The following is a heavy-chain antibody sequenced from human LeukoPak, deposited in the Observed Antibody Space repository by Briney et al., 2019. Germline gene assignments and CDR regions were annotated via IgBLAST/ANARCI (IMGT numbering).Heavy chain of an antibody. CDR3: ARLHDSLIGYRLGKKAYFDY. CDR1: GFTFSSYA. J-gene: IGHJ4*02. CDR2: ISGSGGST. V-gene: IGHV3-23*01. Sequence: GGSLRLSCAASGFTFSSYAMSWVRQAPGKGLEWVSAISGSGGSTYYADSVRGRFTISRDNSKNTLYLQMNSLRAEDTAVYYCARLHDSLIGYRLGKKAYFDYWGQGTLVTVSS. D-gene: IGHD3-9*01.